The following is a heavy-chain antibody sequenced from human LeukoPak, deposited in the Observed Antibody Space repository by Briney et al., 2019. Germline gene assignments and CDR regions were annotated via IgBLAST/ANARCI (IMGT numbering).Heavy chain of an antibody. J-gene: IGHJ4*02. Sequence: PGGSLRLSCAASGFTFSSYWMNWVRQGPGKGLEWVGRIKSETEGGTTDYAAPVKGRFTISRDDSKNTLYLQMNSLKTEDTAMYYCTTVSRLVRYYFGYWGQGTLVTVSS. D-gene: IGHD6-19*01. CDR1: GFTFSSYW. CDR2: IKSETEGGTT. V-gene: IGHV3-15*07. CDR3: TTVSRLVRYYFGY.